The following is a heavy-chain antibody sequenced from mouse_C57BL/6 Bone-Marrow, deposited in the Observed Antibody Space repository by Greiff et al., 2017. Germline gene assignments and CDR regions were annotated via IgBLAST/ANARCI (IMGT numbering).Heavy chain of an antibody. D-gene: IGHD1-1*01. V-gene: IGHV1-64*01. Sequence: VQLQQPGAELVKPGASVKLSCKASGYTFTSYWMHWVKQRPGQGLEWIGMIHPNSGSTNYNEKFKSKATLTVDKSSSTAYMQLSSLTSEDSAVYYCAKPLYYGYAMDYWGQGTSVTGSS. CDR1: GYTFTSYW. CDR2: IHPNSGST. J-gene: IGHJ4*01. CDR3: AKPLYYGYAMDY.